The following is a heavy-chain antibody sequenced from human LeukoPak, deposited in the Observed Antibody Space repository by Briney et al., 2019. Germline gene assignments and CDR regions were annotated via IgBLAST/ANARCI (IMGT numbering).Heavy chain of an antibody. D-gene: IGHD3-10*01. V-gene: IGHV3-74*01. Sequence: GGSLRLSCAASGFTFSSYWMHWVRQAPGKGLVWVSRINSDGSSTSYADSVKGRFTISRDNAKNTLYLQMNSLRAEDTAVYYCEYRITTTRGAFDIWGQGTMVTVSS. J-gene: IGHJ3*02. CDR3: EYRITTTRGAFDI. CDR1: GFTFSSYW. CDR2: INSDGSST.